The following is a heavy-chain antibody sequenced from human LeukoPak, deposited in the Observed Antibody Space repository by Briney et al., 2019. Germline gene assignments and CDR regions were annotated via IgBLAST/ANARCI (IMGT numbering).Heavy chain of an antibody. CDR1: GGSISSYY. V-gene: IGHV4-59*01. D-gene: IGHD3-3*01. J-gene: IGHJ4*02. Sequence: PSETLSLTCTVSGGSISSYYWSWIRQPPGKGLEWIGYIYYSGSTNYNPSLKSRVTISVDTSKNQFSLKLSSVTAADTAVYYCAGGRYDFWSGYYDYWGQGTLVTVSS. CDR2: IYYSGST. CDR3: AGGRYDFWSGYYDY.